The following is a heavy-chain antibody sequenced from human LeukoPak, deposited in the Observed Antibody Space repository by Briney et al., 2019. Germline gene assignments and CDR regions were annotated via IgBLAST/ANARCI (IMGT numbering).Heavy chain of an antibody. CDR2: ISAYNGNT. D-gene: IGHD6-13*01. CDR1: GYTFTGYY. Sequence: ASVKVSCKASGYTFTGYYMHWVRQAPGQGLEWMGWISAYNGNTNYAQKLQGRVTMTTDTSTSTAYMELRSLRSDDTAVYYCARVVAAAEDYWGQGTLVTVSS. CDR3: ARVVAAAEDY. J-gene: IGHJ4*02. V-gene: IGHV1-18*04.